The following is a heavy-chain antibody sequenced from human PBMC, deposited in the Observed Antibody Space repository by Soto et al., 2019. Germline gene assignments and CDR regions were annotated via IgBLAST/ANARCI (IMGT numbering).Heavy chain of an antibody. CDR3: ARGRPAIATRWFDP. Sequence: SETLSLTCAVFGGSFSDSYWSWIRQSPGKGLEWIGEITSSGSTYYNPSLKSRVTISGDTSKNQFSLEVKSVTAADTAVYYCARGRPAIATRWFDPWGQGTPVTVSS. D-gene: IGHD1-1*01. CDR2: ITSSGST. V-gene: IGHV4-34*01. CDR1: GGSFSDSY. J-gene: IGHJ5*02.